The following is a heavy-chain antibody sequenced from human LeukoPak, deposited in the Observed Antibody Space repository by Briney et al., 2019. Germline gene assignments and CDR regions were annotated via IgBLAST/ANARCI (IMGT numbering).Heavy chain of an antibody. CDR3: AKGTSSWHEFDY. V-gene: IGHV3-43*01. Sequence: PGGSLRLSCAASGFTFDDYTMHWVRQVPGKGLEWVSLITSDGGTTYYADSVKGRFTISRDNSKNSLYLQMNSLRAEDTALYYCAKGTSSWHEFDYWGQGTLVTVSS. CDR2: ITSDGGTT. D-gene: IGHD6-13*01. J-gene: IGHJ4*02. CDR1: GFTFDDYT.